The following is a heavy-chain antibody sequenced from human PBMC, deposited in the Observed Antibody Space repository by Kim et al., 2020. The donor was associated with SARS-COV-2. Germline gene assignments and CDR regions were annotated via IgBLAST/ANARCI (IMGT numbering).Heavy chain of an antibody. J-gene: IGHJ4*02. Sequence: GGSLRLSCGVSGFNFSGYGMHWVRQAPGQGLEWVAVISYDGGEKYQADFVQGRFTISRDNSRNTLYLQMNNLRIEDTALYYCSSQSFDYLGQGTAVTVSS. CDR2: ISYDGGEK. CDR3: SSQSFDY. CDR1: GFNFSGYG. V-gene: IGHV3-30-3*01.